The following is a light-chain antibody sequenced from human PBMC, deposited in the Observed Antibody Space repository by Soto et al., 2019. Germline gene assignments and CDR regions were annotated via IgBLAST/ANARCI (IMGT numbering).Light chain of an antibody. V-gene: IGKV4-1*01. CDR1: QSVLYGSYNKNH. J-gene: IGKJ1*01. Sequence: DIVMTQSPDSLAVSLGERAAINCKSSQSVLYGSYNKNHLAWYQQKPGQPPKLLIYWASTRESGVPDRFSGSGSGTDFTLTISSLQAEDVAVYYCQQYYSGHRTFGQGTKVEIK. CDR3: QQYYSGHRT. CDR2: WAS.